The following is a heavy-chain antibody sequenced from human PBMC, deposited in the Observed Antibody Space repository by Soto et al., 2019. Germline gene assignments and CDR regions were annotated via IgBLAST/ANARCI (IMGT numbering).Heavy chain of an antibody. CDR3: AKELSHVQYDSYGPVAG. J-gene: IGHJ4*02. CDR2: IYHTGNT. Sequence: QVKLQESGPGLVKPSQTLSLTCTVSGDSISSGDYYWSWIRQSPGKGLEWIGYIYHTGNTYYSPSLKSLISISLDTSKNQFSLKLSSVTAADTAVYYCAKELSHVQYDSYGPVAGWGQGTLVTVSS. CDR1: GDSISSGDYY. V-gene: IGHV4-30-4*01. D-gene: IGHD3-22*01.